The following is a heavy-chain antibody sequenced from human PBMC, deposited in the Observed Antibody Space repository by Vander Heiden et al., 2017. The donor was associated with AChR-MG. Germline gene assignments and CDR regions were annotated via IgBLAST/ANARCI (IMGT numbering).Heavy chain of an antibody. D-gene: IGHD3-3*01. CDR3: ARDRVEVRDMDV. V-gene: IGHV3-30-3*01. CDR1: GFTFSSYA. J-gene: IGHJ6*03. CDR2: ISYDGSNK. Sequence: QVQLVESGGGVVQPGRSLRLSCAASGFTFSSYAMHWVRQAPGKGLEWVAVISYDGSNKYYADSVKGRFTISRDNSKNTLYLQMNSLRAEDTAVYYCARDRVEVRDMDVWGKGTTVTVSS.